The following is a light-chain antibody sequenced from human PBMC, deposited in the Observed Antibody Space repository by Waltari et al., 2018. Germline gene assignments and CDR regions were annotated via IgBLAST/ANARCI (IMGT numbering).Light chain of an antibody. CDR2: DAS. V-gene: IGKV3-20*01. J-gene: IGKJ1*01. CDR3: QKYGSLPAT. CDR1: QSIRRY. Sequence: IMLTQSPGTLSLSPGERATLSCRASQSIRRYLAWYQQKPGQAPRLLIYDASTRATGIPDRFSGGGSGTDFSLTISRLEPEDFAVYYCQKYGSLPATFGQGTKVEIK.